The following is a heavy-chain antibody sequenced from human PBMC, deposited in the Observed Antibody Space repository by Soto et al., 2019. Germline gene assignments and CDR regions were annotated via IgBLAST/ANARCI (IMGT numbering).Heavy chain of an antibody. V-gene: IGHV3-72*01. J-gene: IGHJ4*02. CDR1: GFTLSDHY. D-gene: IGHD1-26*01. CDR3: ARWVSGSPDN. CDR2: TKNKANIYTT. Sequence: EVQLVESGGGLVQPGGSLRLSCAASGFTLSDHYMDWVRQAPGKGLEWVGRTKNKANIYTTEYAASVNGRFTISRDDSKNSLYLQMSRLKTEDTAVYYCARWVSGSPDNWGQGTLVTVSS.